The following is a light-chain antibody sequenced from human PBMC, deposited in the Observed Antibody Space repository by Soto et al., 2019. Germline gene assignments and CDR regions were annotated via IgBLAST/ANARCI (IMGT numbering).Light chain of an antibody. Sequence: DIQMTQSPSAPSASVGERVAMSCRASQTISSYLNWYQQKPGKAPKLLIYDASSLESGVPSRFSGSGAGTEFTLTISSLQPDDFATYYCQHYYGFSRTFGQGTKVDI. CDR1: QTISSY. CDR2: DAS. V-gene: IGKV1-5*01. J-gene: IGKJ1*01. CDR3: QHYYGFSRT.